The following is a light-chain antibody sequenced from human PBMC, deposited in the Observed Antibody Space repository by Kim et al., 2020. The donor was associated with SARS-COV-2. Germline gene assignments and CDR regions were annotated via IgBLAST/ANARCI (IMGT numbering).Light chain of an antibody. Sequence: DIQMTQSPSSLSASVGGRVTITCRASQGINNYLVWFQQKPGKAPKSLIYGASVLQSGVPSKFSGSGSGTDFTLTISSLQPEDFATYYSQQYSSYPITFGQGTRLEIK. J-gene: IGKJ5*01. CDR3: QQYSSYPIT. CDR2: GAS. V-gene: IGKV1-16*02. CDR1: QGINNY.